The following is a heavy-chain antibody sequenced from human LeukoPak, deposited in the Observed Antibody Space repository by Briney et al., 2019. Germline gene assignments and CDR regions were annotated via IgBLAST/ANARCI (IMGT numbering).Heavy chain of an antibody. V-gene: IGHV3-23*01. CDR1: GFTFSSYA. D-gene: IGHD2-2*01. CDR2: ISGSGGST. CDR3: AKGYCSSTSCYGRYYYYGMDV. J-gene: IGHJ6*02. Sequence: PGGSLRLSCAASGFTFSSYAMSWVRQAPGKGLEWVSAISGSGGSTYYADSVKGRFTISRGNSKNTLYLQMNSLRAEDTAVYYCAKGYCSSTSCYGRYYYYGMDVWGQGTTVTVSS.